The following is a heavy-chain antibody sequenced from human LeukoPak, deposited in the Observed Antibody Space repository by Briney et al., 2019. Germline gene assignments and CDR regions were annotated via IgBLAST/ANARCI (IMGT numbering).Heavy chain of an antibody. D-gene: IGHD2/OR15-2a*01. V-gene: IGHV4-4*07. CDR2: IYTSGST. Sequence: SETLSLTCTVSGDSINNYYWSWIRQPAGKGLEWIGRIYTSGSTNYNSSLKSRVTMSVDTSKNQFSLRLSSVTAADTAVYYCARAGVSMIRIDYWGQGTLVTVSS. J-gene: IGHJ4*02. CDR1: GDSINNYY. CDR3: ARAGVSMIRIDY.